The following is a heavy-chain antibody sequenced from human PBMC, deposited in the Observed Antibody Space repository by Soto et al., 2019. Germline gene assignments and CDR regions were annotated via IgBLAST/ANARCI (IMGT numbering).Heavy chain of an antibody. CDR3: ARGLWKNRTYSFCDY. D-gene: IGHD2-15*01. J-gene: IGHJ4*02. CDR1: GYTFTSYG. Sequence: ASVKVSCKASGYTFTSYGISWVRQAPGQGLEWMGWISAYNGNTNYAQKLQGRVTMTTDTSTSTAYMELRSLRSDDTAVYYCARGLWKNRTYSFCDYWRQGTRVTVSS. V-gene: IGHV1-18*01. CDR2: ISAYNGNT.